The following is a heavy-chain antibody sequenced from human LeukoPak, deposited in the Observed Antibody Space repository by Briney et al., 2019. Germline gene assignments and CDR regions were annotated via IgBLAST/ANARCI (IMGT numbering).Heavy chain of an antibody. V-gene: IGHV1-69*06. CDR2: IIPIFGTA. D-gene: IGHD2-15*01. CDR3: ARGNNAYCSGGSCYPN. J-gene: IGHJ4*02. Sequence: SVKVSCKASGGTFSSYAISWVRQAPGHGLEWMGGIIPIFGTANYAQKFQGRVTITADKSTSTAYMELSSLRSEDTAVYYCARGNNAYCSGGSCYPNWGQGTLVTVSS. CDR1: GGTFSSYA.